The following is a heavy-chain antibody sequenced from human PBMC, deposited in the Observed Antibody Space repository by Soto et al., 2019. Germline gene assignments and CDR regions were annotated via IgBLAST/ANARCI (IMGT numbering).Heavy chain of an antibody. Sequence: SQTLSLTCAISGDSVSSNSAAWNWIRQSPSRGLEWLGRTYYRPKWYNDYAVSVKSRITINPDTSKNQFSLQLNSVTPEDTAVYYCARDPVTMTRWEYYYYGMDVWGQGTTVTVSS. CDR3: ARDPVTMTRWEYYYYGMDV. V-gene: IGHV6-1*01. CDR2: TYYRPKWYN. CDR1: GDSVSSNSAA. J-gene: IGHJ6*02. D-gene: IGHD3-22*01.